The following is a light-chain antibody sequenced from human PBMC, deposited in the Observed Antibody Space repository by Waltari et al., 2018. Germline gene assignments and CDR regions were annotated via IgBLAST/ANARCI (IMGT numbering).Light chain of an antibody. Sequence: SSELTQDPAVSVALGQRVRIPRPGDTHRTTYGSWYQLNPGQAPVLVIYGKDKRPSGIPDRISGYSSGATSSLTITGAQAEDEADYYCSSRNGRANQVVFAGGTKVTVL. CDR1: THRTTY. CDR2: GKD. V-gene: IGLV3-19*01. CDR3: SSRNGRANQVV. J-gene: IGLJ3*02.